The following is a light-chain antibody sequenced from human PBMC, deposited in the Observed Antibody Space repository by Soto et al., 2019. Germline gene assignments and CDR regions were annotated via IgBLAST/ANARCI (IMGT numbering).Light chain of an antibody. CDR2: MVS. Sequence: DVVMTQSPPSLPVTLGQPASFSCRSSLSLVFSDGNTYLTWFQQTPGKSTRRLIYMVSNRDSGDPDRFSGSGSGTDFTLKISRVEAEDVGVYYCMQAAHWPWTFGQGTKVDIK. CDR3: MQAAHWPWT. V-gene: IGKV2-30*01. J-gene: IGKJ1*01. CDR1: LSLVFSDGNTY.